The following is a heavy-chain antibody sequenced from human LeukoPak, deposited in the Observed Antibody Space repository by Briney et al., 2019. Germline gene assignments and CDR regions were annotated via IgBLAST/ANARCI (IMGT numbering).Heavy chain of an antibody. J-gene: IGHJ4*02. Sequence: PGGSLRLSCSASGFTFSSYAMHWVRQAPGKGLEYVSAISSNGGSTYYADSVKGRFTISRDNSKSTLYLQMSSLRAEDTAVYYCVPVYYGSGSYPHWGQGTLVTVSS. CDR1: GFTFSSYA. CDR3: VPVYYGSGSYPH. D-gene: IGHD3-10*01. V-gene: IGHV3-64D*06. CDR2: ISSNGGST.